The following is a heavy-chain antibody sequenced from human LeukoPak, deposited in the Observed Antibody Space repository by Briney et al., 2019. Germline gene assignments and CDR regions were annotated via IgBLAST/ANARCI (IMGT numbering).Heavy chain of an antibody. D-gene: IGHD1-1*01. J-gene: IGHJ4*02. CDR1: GFTFSSYA. Sequence: GGSLRLSCAASGFTFSSYAMSWVRQAPGKGLEWVSAISGSGGSTYYADSVKGRFTISRDNAKNSLYLQMNGLRAEDTAVYYCASLELMYNWNDGLRMGGTEPYFDYWGQGTLVTVSS. V-gene: IGHV3-23*01. CDR2: ISGSGGST. CDR3: ASLELMYNWNDGLRMGGTEPYFDY.